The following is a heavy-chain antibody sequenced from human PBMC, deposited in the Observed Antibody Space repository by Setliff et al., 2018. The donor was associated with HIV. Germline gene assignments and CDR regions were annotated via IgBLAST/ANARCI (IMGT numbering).Heavy chain of an antibody. Sequence: SVKVSCKASGFTFTSSAVQWVRQARGQRLEWIGWIVVGSGNTNYAQKFQERVTITRNMSTSTAYMELSSLRSEDTAVYYCAADLLNEYAFDIWGQGTMVTVSS. CDR2: IVVGSGNT. CDR3: AADLLNEYAFDI. V-gene: IGHV1-58*01. CDR1: GFTFTSSA. D-gene: IGHD2-21*01. J-gene: IGHJ3*02.